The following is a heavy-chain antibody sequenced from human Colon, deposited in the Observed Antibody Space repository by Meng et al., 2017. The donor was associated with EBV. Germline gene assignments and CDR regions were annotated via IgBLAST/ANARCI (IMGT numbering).Heavy chain of an antibody. J-gene: IGHJ4*02. Sequence: VQLQESGPGLVKPSQTLSLPWTVSGGSVSSGGYYWTWIRQHPGKGLEWFGHIYYSGSTFYNPSLKRRVIISIDTSKNQFSLNLRSVTAADTAVYYCARVSSGWDYFDYWGQGTLVSVSS. CDR3: ARVSSGWDYFDY. CDR2: IYYSGST. V-gene: IGHV4-31*02. CDR1: GGSVSSGGYY. D-gene: IGHD6-19*01.